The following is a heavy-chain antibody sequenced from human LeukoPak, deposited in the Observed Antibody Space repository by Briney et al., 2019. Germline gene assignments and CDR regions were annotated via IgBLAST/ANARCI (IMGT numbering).Heavy chain of an antibody. J-gene: IGHJ4*02. CDR1: GFTFSSYG. CDR2: IRYDGSNK. D-gene: IGHD3-22*01. CDR3: AKNPGPVVVEFDY. V-gene: IGHV3-30*02. Sequence: PGGSLRLSCAASGFTFSSYGMHWVRQAPGKGLEWVAFIRYDGSNKYYADSVKGRFTISRDNSKNTLYLQMNSLRAEDTAVYYCAKNPGPVVVEFDYWGQGTLVTVSS.